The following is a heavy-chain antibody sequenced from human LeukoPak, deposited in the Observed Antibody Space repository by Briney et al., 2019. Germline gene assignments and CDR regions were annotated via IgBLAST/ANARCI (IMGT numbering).Heavy chain of an antibody. CDR3: ARLKVRGVERYYYMDV. D-gene: IGHD3-10*01. CDR2: ISAYNGNT. Sequence: ASVKVSCKASGYTFTSYGISWVRQAPGQGLEWMGWISAYNGNTNYAQKLQGRVTMTTDTSTSTAYMELRSLRSDDTAVYYCARLKVRGVERYYYMDVWGKGTTVTISS. J-gene: IGHJ6*03. V-gene: IGHV1-18*01. CDR1: GYTFTSYG.